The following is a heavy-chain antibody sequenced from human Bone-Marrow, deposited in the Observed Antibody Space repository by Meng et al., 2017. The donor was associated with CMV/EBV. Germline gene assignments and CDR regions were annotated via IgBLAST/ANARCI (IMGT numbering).Heavy chain of an antibody. J-gene: IGHJ4*02. CDR2: ISAYNGNT. CDR1: GYTFTSYG. Sequence: QVQLVQSGAEVXXXXXSXKVXXXASGYTFTSYGISWVRQAPGQGLEWMGWISAYNGNTNYAQKLQGRVTMTTDTSTSTAYMELRSLRSDDTAVYYCARDGVVTNFGSFDYWGQGTLVTVSS. V-gene: IGHV1-18*01. CDR3: ARDGVVTNFGSFDY. D-gene: IGHD3-3*01.